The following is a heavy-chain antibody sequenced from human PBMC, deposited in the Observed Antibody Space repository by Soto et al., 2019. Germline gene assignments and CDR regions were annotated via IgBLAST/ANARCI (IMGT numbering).Heavy chain of an antibody. CDR1: GYTFTSYA. J-gene: IGHJ4*02. D-gene: IGHD2-21*02. CDR2: INAGNGNT. Sequence: ASVKVSCKASGYTFTSYAMHWVRQAPGQRLEWMGWINAGNGNTKYSQKFQGRVTITRDTSASTAYMELSSLRSEDTAVYYCARNAALVTPSLLLYWGQGTLVTVSS. CDR3: ARNAALVTPSLLLY. V-gene: IGHV1-3*01.